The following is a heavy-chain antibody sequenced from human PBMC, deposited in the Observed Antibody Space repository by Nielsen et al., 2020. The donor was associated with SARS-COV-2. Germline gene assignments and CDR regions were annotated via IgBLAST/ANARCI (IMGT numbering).Heavy chain of an antibody. CDR2: INPSGGST. CDR1: GGTFSSYA. V-gene: IGHV1-46*01. CDR3: ARDRITPYYDFWSGYTQYYYYMDV. J-gene: IGHJ6*03. Sequence: ASVKVSCKASGGTFSSYAISWVRQAPGQGLEWMGIINPSGGSTSYAQKFQGRVTMTRDTSTSTVYMELSSLRSEDTAVYYCARDRITPYYDFWSGYTQYYYYMDVWGKGTTVTVSS. D-gene: IGHD3-3*01.